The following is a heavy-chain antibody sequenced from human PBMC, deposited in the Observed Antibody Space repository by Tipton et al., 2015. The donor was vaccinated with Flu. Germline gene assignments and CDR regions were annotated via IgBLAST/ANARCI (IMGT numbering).Heavy chain of an antibody. CDR3: ARDTGGYDSSGYYPDY. D-gene: IGHD3-22*01. CDR1: GYTFTSYY. CDR2: INPSGGST. J-gene: IGHJ4*02. Sequence: QVQLVQSGAEVKKPGAPVKVSCKASGYTFTSYYMHWVRQAPGQGLEWMGIINPSGGSTSYAQKFQGRVTMTRDTSTSTVYMELSSLRSEDTAVYYCARDTGGYDSSGYYPDYWGQGTLVTVSS. V-gene: IGHV1-46*01.